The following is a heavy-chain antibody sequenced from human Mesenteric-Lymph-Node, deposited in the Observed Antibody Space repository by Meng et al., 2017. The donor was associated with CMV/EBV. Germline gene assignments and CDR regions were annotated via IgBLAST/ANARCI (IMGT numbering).Heavy chain of an antibody. V-gene: IGHV3-15*01. D-gene: IGHD1-26*01. J-gene: IGHJ2*01. Sequence: AASGFTFSNARMSWVRQAQGKGLEWVASIKRKTDAGTIEYAAPEKDRFIISRDDSKNMLYLQMTSLKTEDTAVYFCTTRSGTYSFDLWGRGTLVTVSS. CDR3: TTRSGTYSFDL. CDR2: IKRKTDAGTI. CDR1: GFTFSNAR.